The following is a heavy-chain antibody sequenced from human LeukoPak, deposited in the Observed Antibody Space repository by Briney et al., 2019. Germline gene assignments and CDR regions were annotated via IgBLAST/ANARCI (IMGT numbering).Heavy chain of an antibody. D-gene: IGHD1-26*01. Sequence: GGSLRPSCAASGFTFSSYGMHWVRQAPGKGLEWVAVISYDGSNKYYADSVKGRFTISRDNSKNTLYLQMNSLRAEDTAVYYCAKEFRGSYDGFVDYWGQGTLVTVSS. CDR2: ISYDGSNK. CDR3: AKEFRGSYDGFVDY. J-gene: IGHJ4*02. CDR1: GFTFSSYG. V-gene: IGHV3-30*18.